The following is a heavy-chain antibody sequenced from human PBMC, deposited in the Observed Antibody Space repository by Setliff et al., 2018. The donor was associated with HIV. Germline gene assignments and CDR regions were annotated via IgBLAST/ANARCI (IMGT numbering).Heavy chain of an antibody. Sequence: GGSLRLSCAASGFTFSTYAMTWVRQGPGKGLEWVSGISGGGGTTYYAAAVKGRFTISRDNSKNTLYLQMNSLRAEDTAVYYCARDPTYYYDTSGPYDAFDIWGQGTMVTVSS. V-gene: IGHV3-23*01. CDR1: GFTFSTYA. D-gene: IGHD3-22*01. CDR2: ISGGGGTT. CDR3: ARDPTYYYDTSGPYDAFDI. J-gene: IGHJ3*02.